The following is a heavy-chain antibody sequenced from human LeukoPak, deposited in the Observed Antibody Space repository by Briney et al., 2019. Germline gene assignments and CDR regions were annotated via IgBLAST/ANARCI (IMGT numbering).Heavy chain of an antibody. CDR3: ERALFDY. J-gene: IGHJ4*02. Sequence: AGSLSLSCAASGFTFSSYRMNWVRQAPGKGLEWVSSISSSSTYIYYADSVRGRFTISRDNAKNSLYLQMNSLRAEDTAVYYCERALFDYWGQGSLVTVSS. V-gene: IGHV3-21*01. CDR2: ISSSSTYI. CDR1: GFTFSSYR.